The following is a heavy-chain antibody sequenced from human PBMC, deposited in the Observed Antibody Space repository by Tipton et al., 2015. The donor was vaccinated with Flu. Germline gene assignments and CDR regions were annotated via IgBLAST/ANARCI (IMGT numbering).Heavy chain of an antibody. V-gene: IGHV4-39*07. Sequence: TLSLTCTVSGGSISSSSYYWGWIRQPPGKGLEWIVSIYYSGSTYYNPSLKSRVTISVDTSKNQFSLKLSSVTAAVTAVYYCARAEYVPTAKGYFDYWGQGTLVTVSS. CDR2: IYYSGST. CDR1: GGSISSSSYY. CDR3: ARAEYVPTAKGYFDY. J-gene: IGHJ4*02. D-gene: IGHD2-2*01.